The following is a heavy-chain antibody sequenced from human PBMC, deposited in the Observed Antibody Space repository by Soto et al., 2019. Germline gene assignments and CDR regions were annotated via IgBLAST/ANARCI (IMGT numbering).Heavy chain of an antibody. CDR3: AARVLRTVFGLVTTTAIYFDF. D-gene: IGHD3-3*01. J-gene: IGHJ4*02. V-gene: IGHV2-5*02. CDR1: GFSLTTSGVG. Sequence: QITLNESGPTQVKPRQTLTLTCTFSGFSLTTSGVGVGWIRQSPGKAPEWLALIYWDDDKRYSPSLKSRLTITQDTSKNQGVLTMADLDPADTATYYCAARVLRTVFGLVTTTAIYFDFWGQGTPVAVSS. CDR2: IYWDDDK.